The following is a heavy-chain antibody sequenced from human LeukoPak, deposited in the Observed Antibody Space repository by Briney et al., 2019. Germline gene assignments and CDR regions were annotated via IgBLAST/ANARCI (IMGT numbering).Heavy chain of an antibody. Sequence: HPGGSLRLSCAASGFTFSSYWMSWVRQAPGKGLEWVANIKQDGSEKYYVDSVKGRFTISRDNAKKSVYLQMNSLRAEDTAVYYCVYGGSYYVAWGQGTLVTVSS. CDR2: IKQDGSEK. V-gene: IGHV3-7*01. CDR3: VYGGSYYVA. D-gene: IGHD1-26*01. J-gene: IGHJ5*02. CDR1: GFTFSSYW.